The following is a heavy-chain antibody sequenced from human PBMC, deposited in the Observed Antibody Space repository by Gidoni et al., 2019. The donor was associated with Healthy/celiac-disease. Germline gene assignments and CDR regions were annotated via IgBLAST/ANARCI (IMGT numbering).Heavy chain of an antibody. J-gene: IGHJ6*02. V-gene: IGHV3-33*01. CDR1: GFTFSSYG. CDR2: IWYDGSNK. CDR3: AREDTGVRLYYYGMDV. D-gene: IGHD5-18*01. Sequence: QVQLVESGGGVVQPGRSLRLSCAASGFTFSSYGMHGVRQAPGKGLEWGAVIWYDGSNKYYADSVKGRFTISRDNSKNTLYLQMNSLRAEDTAVYYCAREDTGVRLYYYGMDVWGQGTTVTVSS.